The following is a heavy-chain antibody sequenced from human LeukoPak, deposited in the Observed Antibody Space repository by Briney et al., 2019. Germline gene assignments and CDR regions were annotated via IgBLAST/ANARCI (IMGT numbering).Heavy chain of an antibody. J-gene: IGHJ4*02. D-gene: IGHD2-21*01. CDR3: ARVRGGEHTTPIDY. CDR2: IRYDGSNK. Sequence: PGGSLRLSCAASGFTFSSYGMHWVRQAPGKGLEWVAFIRYDGSNKYYADSVKGRFTISRDNSKNPLYLQMNSLRAEDTAVYYCARVRGGEHTTPIDYWGQGTLVTVSS. CDR1: GFTFSSYG. V-gene: IGHV3-30*02.